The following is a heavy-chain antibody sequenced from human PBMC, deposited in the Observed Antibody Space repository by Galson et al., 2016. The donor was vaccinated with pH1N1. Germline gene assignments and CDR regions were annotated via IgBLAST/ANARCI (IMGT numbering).Heavy chain of an antibody. J-gene: IGHJ4*02. Sequence: SLRLSCAASGFTFSHYWMSWVRQAPGRGLEWVANIKENGSEKKYLDSVKGRFTISRDNAKHSVSLQMNNLRAEDTAVYYCASQLLSSSGSPFEFWGQGALVTVSS. D-gene: IGHD1-7*01. V-gene: IGHV3-7*01. CDR1: GFTFSHYW. CDR2: IKENGSEK. CDR3: ASQLLSSSGSPFEF.